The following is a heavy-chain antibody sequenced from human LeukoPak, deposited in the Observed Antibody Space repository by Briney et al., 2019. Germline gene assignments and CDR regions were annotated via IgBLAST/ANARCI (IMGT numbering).Heavy chain of an antibody. CDR1: GFTFSSYA. Sequence: GRSLRLSCAASGFTFSSYAMHWVRQAPGKGLEWVAVISYDGRNKYYADSVKGRLTISRDNSKNTLYLQMNSLRAEDTAVYYCAREAEAFDYWGQGTLVTVSS. CDR3: AREAEAFDY. CDR2: ISYDGRNK. V-gene: IGHV3-30*04. D-gene: IGHD6-19*01. J-gene: IGHJ4*02.